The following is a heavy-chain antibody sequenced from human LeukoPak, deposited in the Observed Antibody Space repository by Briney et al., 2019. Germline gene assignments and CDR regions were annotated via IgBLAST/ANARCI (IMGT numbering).Heavy chain of an antibody. J-gene: IGHJ4*02. CDR3: AREGGGDNYFDY. CDR1: GGSISSYY. D-gene: IGHD2-21*01. Sequence: SETLSLTCTVSGGSISSYYWSWIRQPPGKGLEWIGYIYYSGSTNYNPSLKSRVTISVDTSKNQFSLQLRSVTAADPAVYYCAREGGGDNYFDYWGQGTLVTASS. CDR2: IYYSGST. V-gene: IGHV4-59*01.